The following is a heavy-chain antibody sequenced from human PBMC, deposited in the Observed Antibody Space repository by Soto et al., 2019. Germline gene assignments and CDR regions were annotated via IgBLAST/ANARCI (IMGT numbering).Heavy chain of an antibody. CDR2: ISSIGGTM. Sequence: GGSLRLSCAASGLTLSGYEMNWVRQAPGKGLEWVSYISSIGGTMYYADSVKGRFTISRDDAKNSLYLQMSSLRAEDTAVYYCERGSGSYKTDYWGQGTLVTVSS. CDR3: ERGSGSYKTDY. J-gene: IGHJ4*02. CDR1: GLTLSGYE. D-gene: IGHD3-10*01. V-gene: IGHV3-48*03.